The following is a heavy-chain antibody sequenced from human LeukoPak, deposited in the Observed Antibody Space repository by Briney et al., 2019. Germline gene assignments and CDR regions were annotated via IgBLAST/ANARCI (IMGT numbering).Heavy chain of an antibody. CDR1: GGTFSSYA. D-gene: IGHD4-23*01. J-gene: IGHJ4*02. V-gene: IGHV1-69*05. Sequence: SVKVSCKSSGGTFSSYAISWVRQAPGRGLEWMGGIIPIFGTANYAQKFQGRVTITTDESTSTAYMELSSLRSEDTAVYYCASSHYGGNSGPPDYWGQGTLVTVSS. CDR3: ASSHYGGNSGPPDY. CDR2: IIPIFGTA.